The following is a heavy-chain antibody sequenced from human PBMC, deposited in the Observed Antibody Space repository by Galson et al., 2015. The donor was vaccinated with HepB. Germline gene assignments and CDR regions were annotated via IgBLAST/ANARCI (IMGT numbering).Heavy chain of an antibody. V-gene: IGHV3-23*01. J-gene: IGHJ4*02. CDR3: AKDPNHHDSGKDY. Sequence: SLRSCAASGFTFSSYAMTWVRQAPGKGLEWVSAISGSGGSTYYADSVKGRFTISRDNSKNTLYLQMNSLRAEDTAVYYCAKDPNHHDSGKDYWGQGTLVTVSS. D-gene: IGHD3-22*01. CDR1: GFTFSSYA. CDR2: ISGSGGST.